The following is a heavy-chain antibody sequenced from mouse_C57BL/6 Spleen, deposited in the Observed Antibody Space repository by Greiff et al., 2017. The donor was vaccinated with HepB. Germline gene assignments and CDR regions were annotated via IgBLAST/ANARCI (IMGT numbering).Heavy chain of an antibody. D-gene: IGHD2-3*01. J-gene: IGHJ3*01. CDR1: GFTFSDYG. CDR3: ARPGDDGYYRFAY. Sequence: EVKVVESGGGLVKPGGSLKLSCAASGFTFSDYGMHWVRQAPEKGLEWVAYISSGSSTIYYADTVKGRFTISRDNAKNTLFLQMTSLRSEDTAMYYCARPGDDGYYRFAYWGQGTLVTVSA. V-gene: IGHV5-17*01. CDR2: ISSGSSTI.